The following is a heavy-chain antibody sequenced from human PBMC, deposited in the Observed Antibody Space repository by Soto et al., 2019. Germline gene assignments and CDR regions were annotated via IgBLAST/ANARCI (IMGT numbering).Heavy chain of an antibody. Sequence: GGSLRLSCAASGFTFSSYGMHWVRQAPGKGLEWVAVIWYDGSNKYYADSVKGRFTISRDNSKNTLYLQMNSLRAEDTAVYYCARGHDYVWGSYRFKDDFDYWGQGTLVTVSS. D-gene: IGHD3-16*02. J-gene: IGHJ4*02. V-gene: IGHV3-33*01. CDR3: ARGHDYVWGSYRFKDDFDY. CDR1: GFTFSSYG. CDR2: IWYDGSNK.